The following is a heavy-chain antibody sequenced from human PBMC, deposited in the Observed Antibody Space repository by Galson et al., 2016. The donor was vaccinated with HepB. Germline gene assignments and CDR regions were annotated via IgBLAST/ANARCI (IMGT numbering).Heavy chain of an antibody. J-gene: IGHJ6*02. Sequence: SETLSLTCTVSGVPVRTFYWSWVRHPPGKGLEWLGYISYSGTADYNPSLKSRVTISMDNSKNQVSLKLNSTTAADTAVYYCARNDVLQVFHGMDVWGPGTTVTVSS. V-gene: IGHV4-59*02. CDR1: GVPVRTFY. CDR2: ISYSGTA. D-gene: IGHD4-11*01. CDR3: ARNDVLQVFHGMDV.